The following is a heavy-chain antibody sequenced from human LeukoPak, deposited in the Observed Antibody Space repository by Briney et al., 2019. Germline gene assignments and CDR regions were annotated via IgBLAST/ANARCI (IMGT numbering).Heavy chain of an antibody. CDR3: ARARSIAAAVSDY. J-gene: IGHJ4*02. V-gene: IGHV4-39*07. CDR1: DDSINNDRYF. CDR2: INYSGRT. D-gene: IGHD6-13*01. Sequence: SETLSLTCSISDDSINNDRYFWAWIRQPPGKGLEWIASINYSGRTYYNPSLNSRLIISVDTSKNQFSLKLSSVTAADTAVYYCARARSIAAAVSDYWGQGTLVTVSS.